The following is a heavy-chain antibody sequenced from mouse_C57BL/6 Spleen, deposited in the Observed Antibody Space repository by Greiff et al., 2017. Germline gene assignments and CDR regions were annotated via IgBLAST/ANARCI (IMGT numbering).Heavy chain of an antibody. J-gene: IGHJ3*01. CDR3: APTGFAY. CDR1: GFTFSDYG. V-gene: IGHV5-17*01. D-gene: IGHD4-1*02. CDR2: ISSGSSTI. Sequence: EVQRVESGGGLVKPGGSLKLSCAASGFTFSDYGMHWVRQAPEKGLEWVAYISSGSSTIYYADTVKGRFTISRDNAKNTLCLQMTSLRAEDTAMYYCAPTGFAYWGQGTLVTVSA.